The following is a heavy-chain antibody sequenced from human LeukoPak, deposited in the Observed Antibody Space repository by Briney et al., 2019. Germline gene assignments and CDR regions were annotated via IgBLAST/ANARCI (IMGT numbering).Heavy chain of an antibody. D-gene: IGHD3-10*01. J-gene: IGHJ4*02. Sequence: GGSLRLSCAASGFTVSSNYMSWVRQAPVKGLEWVSVIYSGGSTYYADSVKGRFTISRDNSKNTLYLQMNSLRAEDTAVYYCARASLRGSTADYWGQGTLVTVSS. CDR3: ARASLRGSTADY. V-gene: IGHV3-66*01. CDR2: IYSGGST. CDR1: GFTVSSNY.